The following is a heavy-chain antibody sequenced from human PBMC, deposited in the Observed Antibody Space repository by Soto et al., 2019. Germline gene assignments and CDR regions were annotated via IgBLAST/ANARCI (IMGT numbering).Heavy chain of an antibody. D-gene: IGHD5-12*01. CDR1: GGSISSGAYY. Sequence: SETLSLTCTVSGGSISSGAYYWTWVRQPPGRGLEWIGYIYYIGTSCYSPSLKSRVTISVDTSKNQFSLRLSSVTAADSAVYYCARLRDGYNSFDYWGHGTLVTVSS. CDR2: IYYIGTS. CDR3: ARLRDGYNSFDY. J-gene: IGHJ4*01. V-gene: IGHV4-30-4*01.